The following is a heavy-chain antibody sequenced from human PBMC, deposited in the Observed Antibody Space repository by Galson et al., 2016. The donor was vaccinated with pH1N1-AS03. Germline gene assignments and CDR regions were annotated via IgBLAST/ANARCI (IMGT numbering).Heavy chain of an antibody. CDR3: ARVDSSTYSDGWVPFDY. V-gene: IGHV3-53*01. Sequence: SLRLSCAVSGLSVAKNYMSWVRQAPGKGLAWVSSIYTGGDTFYTDSVRGRFTISRDDSKTTLYLQMNSLRAADTAMYYCARVDSSTYSDGWVPFDYWGQGTLVTVSS. D-gene: IGHD5-24*01. CDR2: IYTGGDT. J-gene: IGHJ4*02. CDR1: GLSVAKNY.